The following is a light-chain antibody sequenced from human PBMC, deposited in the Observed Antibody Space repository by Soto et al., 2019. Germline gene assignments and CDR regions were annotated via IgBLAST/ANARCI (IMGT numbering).Light chain of an antibody. J-gene: IGKJ1*01. CDR2: KAS. CDR1: QSFSTW. V-gene: IGKV1-5*03. CDR3: QQYNTYPWT. Sequence: DIEMTQSPSTLSAYVGDRVTITCRASQSFSTWLAWYQQKPGKAPKILIYKASSLEAGVPSRFSGSGSGTEFTLTISCLQPDDFATYYCQQYNTYPWTFGQGTKVKIK.